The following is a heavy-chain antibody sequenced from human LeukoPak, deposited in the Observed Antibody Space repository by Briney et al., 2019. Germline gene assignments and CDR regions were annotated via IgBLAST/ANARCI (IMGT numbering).Heavy chain of an antibody. CDR1: GYTFIGYY. J-gene: IGHJ4*02. Sequence: ASVKVSCKASGYTFIGYYIHWVQQAPGQGLGWMGWIDTNNGGTNYAQKFQGRITMTRDTSISTTYMELNSLRGDDTAVYYCARVPLWGQGTLVTVSS. V-gene: IGHV1-2*02. CDR2: IDTNNGGT. CDR3: ARVPL.